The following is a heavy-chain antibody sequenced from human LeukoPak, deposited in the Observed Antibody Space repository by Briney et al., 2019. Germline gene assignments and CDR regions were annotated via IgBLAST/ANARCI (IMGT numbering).Heavy chain of an antibody. CDR3: ARPVAGTTGAFDI. D-gene: IGHD6-19*01. V-gene: IGHV1-8*03. Sequence: ASVKVSCKASGYTFTSYDINWVRQATGQGLEWMGWMNPNSGNTGYAQKFQGRVTITRDTSISTAYMELSRLRSDDTAVYYCARPVAGTTGAFDIWGQGTMVTVSS. CDR1: GYTFTSYD. CDR2: MNPNSGNT. J-gene: IGHJ3*02.